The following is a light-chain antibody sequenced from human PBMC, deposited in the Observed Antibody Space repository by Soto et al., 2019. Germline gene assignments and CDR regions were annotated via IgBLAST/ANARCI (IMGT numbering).Light chain of an antibody. CDR3: QQYGSSLIT. CDR2: GAS. Sequence: EIVLTQSPGTLSLSPGERATLSCRASQSVSSSYLAWYQQKPGQAPRLLIYGASSRATGIPDRFSGSGSGTDFTLTIRRLEPEDFAVYYFQQYGSSLITFGQGTRLEIK. J-gene: IGKJ5*01. V-gene: IGKV3-20*01. CDR1: QSVSSSY.